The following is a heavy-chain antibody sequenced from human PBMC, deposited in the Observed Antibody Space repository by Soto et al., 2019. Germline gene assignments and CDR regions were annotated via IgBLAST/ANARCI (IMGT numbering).Heavy chain of an antibody. V-gene: IGHV3-53*01. CDR1: GLTVRNNY. Sequence: EVPLVESGGGLIQPGDSLRLSCAASGLTVRNNYMSWVRQAPGKGLEWVAIIFSGGNTYHADSVKGRFTVSRDNSKNTLDLQMNSLRVEDTAVYYCAKGDFDTWGQGTLVTVSS. CDR3: AKGDFDT. D-gene: IGHD3-16*01. J-gene: IGHJ4*02. CDR2: IFSGGNT.